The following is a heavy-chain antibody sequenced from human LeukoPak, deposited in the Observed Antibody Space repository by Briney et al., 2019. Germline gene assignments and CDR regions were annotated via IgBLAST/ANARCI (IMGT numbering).Heavy chain of an antibody. CDR2: IYYSGNT. V-gene: IGHV4-39*01. CDR1: GGSISSSSYY. CDR3: ARLAAYYDSSGYSYYFDY. D-gene: IGHD3-22*01. J-gene: IGHJ4*02. Sequence: TSETLSFTCTVSGGSISSSSYYWGWIRQPPGKGLEWLGSIYYSGNTYDNPSLKSRVTMSVDTSKNQFSLKLSSVTAADTAVYYCARLAAYYDSSGYSYYFDYWGQGTLVTVSS.